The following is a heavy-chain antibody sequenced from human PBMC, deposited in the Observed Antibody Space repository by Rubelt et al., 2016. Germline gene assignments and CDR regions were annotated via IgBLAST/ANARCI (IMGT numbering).Heavy chain of an antibody. D-gene: IGHD6-13*01. J-gene: IGHJ4*02. Sequence: SGSTYYNPSLKSRVTISVDTSKNQFSLKLSSVTAADTAVYYCAKARWAAAGLDYWGQGTLVTVSS. CDR3: AKARWAAAGLDY. V-gene: IGHV4-39*07. CDR2: SGST.